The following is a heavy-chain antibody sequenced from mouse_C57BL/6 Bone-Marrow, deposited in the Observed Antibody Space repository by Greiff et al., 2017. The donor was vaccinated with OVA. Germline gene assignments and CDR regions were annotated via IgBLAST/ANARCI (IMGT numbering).Heavy chain of an antibody. Sequence: VQLKQSGAELVKPGASVKMSCKASGFTFTSYWITWVIQRPGQGLEWIGDFYPGSGSTNYNEKFKSKATLTVDTSSSTAYMQLSSLTSEDSAVYYCARRGYYEYFDVWGTGTTVTVSS. CDR2: FYPGSGST. V-gene: IGHV1-55*01. CDR3: ARRGYYEYFDV. CDR1: GFTFTSYW. D-gene: IGHD2-4*01. J-gene: IGHJ1*03.